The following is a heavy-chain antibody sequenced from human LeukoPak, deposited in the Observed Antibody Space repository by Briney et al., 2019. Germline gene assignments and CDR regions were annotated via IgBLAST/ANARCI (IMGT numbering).Heavy chain of an antibody. CDR3: ARVLGRGGYRMDV. D-gene: IGHD2-15*01. CDR1: GFTFSSYS. J-gene: IGHJ6*02. V-gene: IGHV3-48*04. CDR2: IDSGGNTM. Sequence: PGGSLRLSYVASGFTFSSYSMNWVRQAPGKGLEWVSYIDSGGNTMYYADSVKGRFTISRDNAKNSLYLQMNSLRTEDTSVYYCARVLGRGGYRMDVWGQGTTVTVSS.